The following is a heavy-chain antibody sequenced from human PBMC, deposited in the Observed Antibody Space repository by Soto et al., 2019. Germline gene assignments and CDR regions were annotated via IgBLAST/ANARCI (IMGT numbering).Heavy chain of an antibody. CDR1: GIVFSDY. D-gene: IGHD3-16*01. Sequence: QVQLVESGGGLVKPGGSLRLSCAASGIVFSDYMSWVRQAPGKGLEWLSYISGSGRTIYSADSVKGRFTISRDNATNSMDLQMNNVRTEDAAGYYCGGLPFSWGGFDPWGQGTLVTVSS. J-gene: IGHJ5*02. CDR3: GGLPFSWGGFDP. CDR2: ISGSGRTI. V-gene: IGHV3-11*01.